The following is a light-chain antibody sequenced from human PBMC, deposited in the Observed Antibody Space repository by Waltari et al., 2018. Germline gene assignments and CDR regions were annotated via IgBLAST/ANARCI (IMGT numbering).Light chain of an antibody. CDR3: QQYYSTPRA. V-gene: IGKV4-1*01. CDR2: WAS. CDR1: QSVLYSSNSKNY. Sequence: DIVMTQSPDSRAVSLGERATINCKSSQSVLYSSNSKNYLAWYRQKPGQPPKLLIYWASTRESGVPDRFSGSGSGTDFTLTITSLQAEDVAVYSCQQYYSTPRAFGQGTKVEIK. J-gene: IGKJ1*01.